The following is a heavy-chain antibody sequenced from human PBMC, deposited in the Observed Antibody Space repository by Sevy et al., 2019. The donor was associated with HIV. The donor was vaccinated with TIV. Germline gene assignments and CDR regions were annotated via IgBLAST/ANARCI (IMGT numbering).Heavy chain of an antibody. Sequence: GGSLRLSCTTSGFTFDDYAMSWFRQAPGKGLQWVAFIARNSYEAYGGTTEYAAYVKGRFIISRDDSKSIAYLQMNSLKTEDTAVYYCSRGLATADTPEYDIDYWGQGTLVTVSS. CDR2: IARNSYEAYGGTT. J-gene: IGHJ4*02. D-gene: IGHD5-12*01. CDR3: SRGLATADTPEYDIDY. CDR1: GFTFDDYA. V-gene: IGHV3-49*03.